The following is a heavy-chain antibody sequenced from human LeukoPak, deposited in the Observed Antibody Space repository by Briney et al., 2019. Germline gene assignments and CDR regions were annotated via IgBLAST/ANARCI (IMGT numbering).Heavy chain of an antibody. J-gene: IGHJ4*02. D-gene: IGHD3-10*01. CDR2: TSSDLNVK. Sequence: GGSLRLSCTASGFTFSSYWMSWVRQAPGKGLEWVAVTSSDLNVKLYADSVKGRFTISRDNSRSTLYLQMNSLRPEDTAIYYCAREGYYGSGSPPSLYFDYWGQGTLVTVSS. CDR1: GFTFSSYW. V-gene: IGHV3-30*03. CDR3: AREGYYGSGSPPSLYFDY.